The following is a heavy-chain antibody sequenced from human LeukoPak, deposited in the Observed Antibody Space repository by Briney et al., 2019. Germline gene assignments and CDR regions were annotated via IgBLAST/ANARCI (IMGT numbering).Heavy chain of an antibody. CDR1: GFTFSDYY. Sequence: PGGSLRLSCAASGFTFSDYYMSWIRQPPGKGLEWVGSIYYSGTTYYNPSLKSRVIISVDTSKNQFSLKLRSVTAADTAVYYCASNVYDSSGHYWFDPWGQGTLVTVSS. D-gene: IGHD3-22*01. CDR3: ASNVYDSSGHYWFDP. V-gene: IGHV4-38-2*01. J-gene: IGHJ5*02. CDR2: IYYSGTT.